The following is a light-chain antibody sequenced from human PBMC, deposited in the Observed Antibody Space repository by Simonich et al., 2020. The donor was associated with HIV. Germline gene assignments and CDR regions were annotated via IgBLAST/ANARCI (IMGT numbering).Light chain of an antibody. V-gene: IGKV3-11*01. CDR2: DAS. CDR3: QQRSNWPPIT. J-gene: IGKJ5*01. CDR1: QSVSSY. Sequence: EIVLTQSPATLSLSPGERATLSYRASQSVSSYLAWSQQKPGQAPRLLIYDASNRATGIPSRCSGSGSGTDFTLTISSLEPEDFAVYYCQQRSNWPPITFGQGTRLEIK.